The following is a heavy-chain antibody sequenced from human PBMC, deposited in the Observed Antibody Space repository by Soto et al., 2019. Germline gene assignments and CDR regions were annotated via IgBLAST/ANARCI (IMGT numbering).Heavy chain of an antibody. V-gene: IGHV3-30*18. D-gene: IGHD3-10*01. CDR2: ISYDGSNK. Sequence: DKGLEWVAVISYDGSNKYYADSVKGRFTISRDNSKNTLYLQMNSLRAEDTAVYYCEKEDGIPVVRAVSAFLLNRSSDL. J-gene: IGHJ2*01. CDR3: EKEDGIPVVRAVSAFLLNRSSDL.